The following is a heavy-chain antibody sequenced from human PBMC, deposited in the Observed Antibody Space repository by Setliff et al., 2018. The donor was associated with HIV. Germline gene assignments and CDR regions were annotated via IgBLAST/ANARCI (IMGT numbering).Heavy chain of an antibody. D-gene: IGHD3-22*01. J-gene: IGHJ4*02. CDR1: GGSINSTSYY. CDR2: IYYSGDT. CDR3: ARAPYYDYRGLAVYYFDY. V-gene: IGHV4-39*07. Sequence: PSETLSLTCIVSGGSINSTSYYWGWIRQPPGQGLEWIGSIYYSGDTFYNTSLKTRITISVDTSKNHLSLKVSSLTAADTAVYYCARAPYYDYRGLAVYYFDYWGQGILVTSPQ.